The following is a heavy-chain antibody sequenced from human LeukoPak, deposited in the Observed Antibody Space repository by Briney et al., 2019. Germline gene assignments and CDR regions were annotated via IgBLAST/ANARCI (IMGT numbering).Heavy chain of an antibody. CDR1: GFTFSDYY. CDR3: VSGVGAIVATIHY. CDR2: ISSSGSTI. D-gene: IGHD5-12*01. J-gene: IGHJ4*02. V-gene: IGHV3-11*04. Sequence: GGSLRLSCAASGFTFSDYYMSWIRQAPGKGLEWVSYISSSGSTIYYADSVKGRFTISRDNAKNSLYLQMNSLRAEDTAVYYCVSGVGAIVATIHYWGQGTLVTVSS.